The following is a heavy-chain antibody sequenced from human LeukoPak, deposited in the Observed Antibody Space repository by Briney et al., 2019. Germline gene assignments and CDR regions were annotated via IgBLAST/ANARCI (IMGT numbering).Heavy chain of an antibody. CDR2: XYNSGGT. V-gene: IGHV4-4*07. CDR1: XGSXXXXY. Sequence: TVXXGSXXXXYWSXXRXPAGXXXXXIGXXYNSGGTNYNPSLESRVTMSVDTSKNQFSLKLSSVTAADTAVYYCAREPRDYGNTPGDHLVMDIWGQGTMVTVSS. J-gene: IGHJ3*02. D-gene: IGHD4-11*01. CDR3: AREPRDYGNTPGDHLVMDI.